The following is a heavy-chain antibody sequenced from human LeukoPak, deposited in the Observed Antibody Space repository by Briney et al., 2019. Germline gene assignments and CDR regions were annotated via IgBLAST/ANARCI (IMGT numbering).Heavy chain of an antibody. CDR3: AIRIAAAGTFSHGMDV. V-gene: IGHV1-46*01. CDR1: GYTFTSYY. D-gene: IGHD6-13*01. Sequence: ASVKVSCKASGYTFTSYYMHWVRQAPGQGLEWMGIINPSGGSTSYAQKFQGRVTMTRDTSISTAYMELSRLRSDDTAVYYCAIRIAAAGTFSHGMDVWGQGTTVTVSS. J-gene: IGHJ6*02. CDR2: INPSGGST.